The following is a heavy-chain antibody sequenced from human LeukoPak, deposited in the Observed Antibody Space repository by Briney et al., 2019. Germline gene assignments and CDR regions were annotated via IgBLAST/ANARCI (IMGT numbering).Heavy chain of an antibody. D-gene: IGHD2-2*01. CDR3: ARQLGYCSSTSCYADKVDY. J-gene: IGHJ4*02. Sequence: PSETLSLTCTVSGGSISSSSYYWGWIRQPPGKGLEWIGSIYYSGSTYYNPSLKSRVTISVDTSKNQFSLKLSSVTAAATAVYYCARQLGYCSSTSCYADKVDYWGQGTLVTVSS. V-gene: IGHV4-39*01. CDR1: GGSISSSSYY. CDR2: IYYSGST.